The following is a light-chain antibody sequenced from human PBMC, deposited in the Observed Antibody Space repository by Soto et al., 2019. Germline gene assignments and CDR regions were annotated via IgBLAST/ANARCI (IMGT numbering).Light chain of an antibody. CDR3: QQYNNWPFT. CDR1: QSVSSN. Sequence: EIVMTQSPATLSVSPGERATLSCRASQSVSSNLAWYQQKPGQAPRLLIYGASTRATGIPARFSGSGSGTEFTLTISSLQSGDFAVYYGQQYNNWPFTFGPRTKVDIK. J-gene: IGKJ3*01. V-gene: IGKV3-15*01. CDR2: GAS.